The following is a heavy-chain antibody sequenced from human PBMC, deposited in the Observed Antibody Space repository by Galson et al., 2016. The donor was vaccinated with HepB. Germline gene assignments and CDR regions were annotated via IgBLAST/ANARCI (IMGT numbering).Heavy chain of an antibody. CDR1: GFTASTTY. V-gene: IGHV3-66*02. CDR3: ARDSGYNEHGGFDN. Sequence: SLRLSCAASGFTASTTYMAWVRQAPGKGLEYVSVVFSGGTTFYADSVMGRFTISRDHSTNTLYLQMRSLRTEDTAVYYCARDSGYNEHGGFDNWGQGTLVTVSS. D-gene: IGHD5-24*01. CDR2: VFSGGTT. J-gene: IGHJ4*02.